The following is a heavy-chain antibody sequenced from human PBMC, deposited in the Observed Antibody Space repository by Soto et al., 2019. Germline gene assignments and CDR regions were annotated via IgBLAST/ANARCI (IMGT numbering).Heavy chain of an antibody. CDR2: IYSGGST. V-gene: IGHV3-66*01. CDR1: GFTVSSNY. D-gene: IGHD4-17*01. CDR3: ARGPSYGDGYYYYYYIDV. J-gene: IGHJ6*03. Sequence: EVQLVESGGGLVQPGGSLRLSCAASGFTVSSNYMRWVRQAPGKGLEWVSVIYSGGSTYYADSVKGRFTISRDNSKNTLYLQMNSLRAEDTAVYYCARGPSYGDGYYYYYYIDVWGKGTTVTVSS.